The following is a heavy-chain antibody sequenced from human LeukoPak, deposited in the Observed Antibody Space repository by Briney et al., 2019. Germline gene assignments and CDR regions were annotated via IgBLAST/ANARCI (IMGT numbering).Heavy chain of an antibody. V-gene: IGHV3-33*01. J-gene: IGHJ4*02. CDR1: GFTFSTYG. CDR3: AREDTAMVMGY. CDR2: IWYDGSNK. Sequence: GGSLRLSCAASGFTFSTYGMHWVRPAPGKGLEWVAVIWYDGSNKYYADSVKGRFTISRDNSKNTLFLQMNSLRAEDTAVYYCAREDTAMVMGYWGQGALVTVSS. D-gene: IGHD5-18*01.